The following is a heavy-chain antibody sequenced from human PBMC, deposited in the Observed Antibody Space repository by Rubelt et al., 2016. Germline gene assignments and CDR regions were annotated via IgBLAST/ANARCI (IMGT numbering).Heavy chain of an antibody. CDR1: GDTFTGYY. CDR3: AQDGVYGMDV. CDR2: INPTSGGT. D-gene: IGHD2-8*01. J-gene: IGHJ6*02. V-gene: IGHV1-2*06. Sequence: GTEVKKPGASVKVSCKASGDTFTGYYMHWVRQAPGQGLEWMGRINPTSGGTNYAQKFQGRVTMTRDTSISIAYMELSRLRSDDTAVYYCAQDGVYGMDVWGQGTTVTVSS.